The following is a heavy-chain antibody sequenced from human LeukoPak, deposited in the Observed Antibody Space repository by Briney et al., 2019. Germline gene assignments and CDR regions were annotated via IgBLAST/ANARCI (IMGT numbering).Heavy chain of an antibody. J-gene: IGHJ4*02. CDR3: ARDLSDQGCDY. V-gene: IGHV3-48*02. CDR2: IKANSRII. CDR1: GFTFSRYD. Sequence: GGSLRLSCAASGFTFSRYDINWVRQAPGKGLEWISYIKANSRIIYYADSVKGRFTISRDNAKNSVYLQMNSLRDEDTAVYFCARDLSDQGCDYWGQGTLVTVSS. D-gene: IGHD2-2*01.